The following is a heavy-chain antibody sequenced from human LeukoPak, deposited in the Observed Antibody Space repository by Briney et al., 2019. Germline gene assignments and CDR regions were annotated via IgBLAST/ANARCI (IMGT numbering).Heavy chain of an antibody. J-gene: IGHJ4*02. Sequence: GGSLRLSCAASGFTFDDYAMHWVRQAPGKGLEWVSGISWNSGSIGYADSVKGRFTISRDNAKNSLYLRMNSLRAEDMALYYCAKAKGSLLWFGELSLDYWGQGTLVTVSS. D-gene: IGHD3-10*01. CDR2: ISWNSGSI. CDR1: GFTFDDYA. CDR3: AKAKGSLLWFGELSLDY. V-gene: IGHV3-9*03.